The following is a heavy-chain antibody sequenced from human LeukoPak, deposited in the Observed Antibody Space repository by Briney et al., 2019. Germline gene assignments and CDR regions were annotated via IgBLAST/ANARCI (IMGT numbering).Heavy chain of an antibody. J-gene: IGHJ4*02. Sequence: GGSLRLSCAASGFSFSNYGVNWVRQTPGKGLEWVSAISGSGGGTFYAPSVKGRLTISRDNSKNMLFLQMNGLRAEDTATYYCAKSRSPGYSMGYDPDYWGQGTLVTVST. CDR2: ISGSGGGT. CDR1: GFSFSNYG. D-gene: IGHD5-18*01. CDR3: AKSRSPGYSMGYDPDY. V-gene: IGHV3-23*01.